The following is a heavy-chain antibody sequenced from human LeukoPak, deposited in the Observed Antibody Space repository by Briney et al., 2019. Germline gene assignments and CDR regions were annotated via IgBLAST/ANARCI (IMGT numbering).Heavy chain of an antibody. J-gene: IGHJ4*02. D-gene: IGHD7-27*01. CDR1: GGSISSYY. V-gene: IGHV4-59*08. CDR3: ARVKNWGPFYFDY. CDR2: IYYSGST. Sequence: SGTLSLTCTVSGGSISSYYWSWIRQPPGKGLGWIGYIYYSGSTNYNPSLKSRVTISVDTSKNQFSLKLSSVTAADTAVYYCARVKNWGPFYFDYWGQGTLVTVSS.